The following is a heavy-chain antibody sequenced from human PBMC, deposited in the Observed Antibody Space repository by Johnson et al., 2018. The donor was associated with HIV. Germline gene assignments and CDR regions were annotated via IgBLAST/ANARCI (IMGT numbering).Heavy chain of an antibody. D-gene: IGHD4-11*01. CDR2: IKQDGSEK. CDR1: GFTLSSYW. Sequence: MLLVESGGGLVQPGGSLRVSCAASGFTLSSYWMSWVRQAPGKGLEWVANIKQDGSEKYYVDSVKGRFTISRDNAKNSLYLQINNLRAEDTAMDYWARETRDDAFDIWGRGTMVTVSS. V-gene: IGHV3-7*05. J-gene: IGHJ3*02. CDR3: ARETRDDAFDI.